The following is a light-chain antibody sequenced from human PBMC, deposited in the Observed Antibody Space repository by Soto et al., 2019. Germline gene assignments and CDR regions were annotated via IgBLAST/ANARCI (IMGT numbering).Light chain of an antibody. V-gene: IGKV1-5*03. J-gene: IGKJ1*01. CDR2: KAY. CDR1: QSISIW. CDR3: KQYDTYPWT. Sequence: DIQMTQSPSTLSASVGDRVTITCRASQSISIWLAWYQQKPGKAPKLLIYKAYSLESGVQSRFSGSGSGTEFTLTIRSLQPDDFATYYCKQYDTYPWTFGQGTKVDIK.